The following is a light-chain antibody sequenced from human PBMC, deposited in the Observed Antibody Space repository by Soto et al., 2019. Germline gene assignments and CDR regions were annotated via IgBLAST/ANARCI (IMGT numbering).Light chain of an antibody. CDR2: DVS. CDR1: SSDVGGYNY. CDR3: SSYTSSSTPLV. V-gene: IGLV2-14*01. J-gene: IGLJ1*01. Sequence: QSVLTQPASVSGSPGQSITISCTGTSSDVGGYNYVSWYQQHPGKAPKLMIYDVSNRPSGVSNRFSGSKSGNTASLTISGLQAEDDVDFYCSSYTSSSTPLVFGTGTK.